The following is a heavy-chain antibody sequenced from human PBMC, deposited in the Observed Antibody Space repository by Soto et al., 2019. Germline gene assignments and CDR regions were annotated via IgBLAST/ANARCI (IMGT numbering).Heavy chain of an antibody. J-gene: IGHJ4*02. Sequence: ASVKGSYKEAVDNLSGDFMYLVLQAHGQRLEWMGWINPNNIGATNYAQMFQGRITMTRDTSINTVYMELTSLRSDDTAVYYCARRGYCNTTTCRALDYWGQGTPVPVS. CDR2: INPNNIGAT. V-gene: IGHV1-2*02. CDR3: ARRGYCNTTTCRALDY. CDR1: VDNLSGDF. D-gene: IGHD2-15*01.